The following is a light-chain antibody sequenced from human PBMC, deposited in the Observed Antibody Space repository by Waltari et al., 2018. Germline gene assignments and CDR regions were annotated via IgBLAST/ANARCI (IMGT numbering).Light chain of an antibody. CDR1: QSVNSN. Sequence: EIVLTQSPATLSVSPGERVTLSCRASQSVNSNLAWYQQIPGQDPRLIIYAASNAATGIPARFSGSGSGTEYTLTISSLQSEDFAVYYCQENNHWPPVWTFSQGTNVEIK. CDR3: QENNHWPPVWT. V-gene: IGKV3-15*01. J-gene: IGKJ1*01. CDR2: AAS.